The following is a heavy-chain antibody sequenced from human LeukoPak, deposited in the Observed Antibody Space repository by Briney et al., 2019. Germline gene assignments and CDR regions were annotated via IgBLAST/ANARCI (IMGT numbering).Heavy chain of an antibody. CDR2: IHTSGTT. CDR1: GGSISNYY. V-gene: IGHV4-4*07. CDR3: ARHGCSSTSCSSWGIDY. D-gene: IGHD2-2*01. Sequence: SETLSLTCTVSGGSISNYYWSWIRQSAGKGLEWIGRIHTSGTTNYKSSLQSRVTMSVDTSKNQFSLKLSSVTAADTAVYYCARHGCSSTSCSSWGIDYWGQGTLVTVSS. J-gene: IGHJ4*02.